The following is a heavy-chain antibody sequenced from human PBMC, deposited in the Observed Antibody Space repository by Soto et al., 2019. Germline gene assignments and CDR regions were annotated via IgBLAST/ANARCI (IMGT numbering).Heavy chain of an antibody. CDR1: GGTFSSYA. V-gene: IGHV1-69*06. CDR2: IIPIFGTA. D-gene: IGHD3-3*01. Sequence: VASVKVSCKASGGTFSSYAISWVRQAPGQGLEWMGGIIPIFGTANYAQKFQGRVTITADKSTSTAYMELSSLRSEDTAVYYCARAARITIFGVVIKYYYYGMDVWGQGTTVTVSS. CDR3: ARAARITIFGVVIKYYYYGMDV. J-gene: IGHJ6*02.